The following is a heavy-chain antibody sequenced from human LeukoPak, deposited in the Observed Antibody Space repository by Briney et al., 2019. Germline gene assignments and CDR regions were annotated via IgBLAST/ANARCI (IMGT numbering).Heavy chain of an antibody. V-gene: IGHV3-7*01. CDR1: GFTFSSYW. J-gene: IGHJ6*03. D-gene: IGHD1-26*01. CDR2: IKQDGSEK. CDR3: ATDTPWELRFYYYYMDV. Sequence: PGGSLRLSCAASGFTFSSYWMTWVRQAPGKGLEWVGNIKQDGSEKYYVDSVKGRFTISRDNAKNSLYLQMNSLRAEDTAVYYCATDTPWELRFYYYYMDVWGKGTTVTVSS.